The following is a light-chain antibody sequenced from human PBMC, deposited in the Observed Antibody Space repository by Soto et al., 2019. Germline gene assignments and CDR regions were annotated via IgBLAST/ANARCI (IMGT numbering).Light chain of an antibody. Sequence: QSGLTQPASVSDSPGQSITISCTGTSSDVGGSNFVSWYQQHPGKHPKLIIYDVANRPSGVSNRFSGSKSGSTASLIISRLQTEDEADYYCVSYTSTTTYVFGTGTKGTV. CDR3: VSYTSTTTYV. CDR2: DVA. V-gene: IGLV2-14*03. CDR1: SSDVGGSNF. J-gene: IGLJ1*01.